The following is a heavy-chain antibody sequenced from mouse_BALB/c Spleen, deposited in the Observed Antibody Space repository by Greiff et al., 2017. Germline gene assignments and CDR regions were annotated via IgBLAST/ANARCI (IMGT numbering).Heavy chain of an antibody. CDR2: ISSGGSYT. Sequence: EVKVVESGGGLVQPGGSRKLSCAASGFTFSSYGMSWVRQTPDKRLEWVATISSGGSYTYYPDSVKGRFTISRDNAKNTLYLQMSSLKSEDTAMYYCAREGDYDYHYFDYWGQGTTLTVSS. CDR1: GFTFSSYG. CDR3: AREGDYDYHYFDY. D-gene: IGHD2-4*01. J-gene: IGHJ2*01. V-gene: IGHV5-6*03.